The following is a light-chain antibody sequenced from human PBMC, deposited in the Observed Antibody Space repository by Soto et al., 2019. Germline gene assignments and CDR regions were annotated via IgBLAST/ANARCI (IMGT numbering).Light chain of an antibody. V-gene: IGKV2-30*01. CDR3: MQGARWPYT. Sequence: IVLTQSPLSLPVTLGQPASISCRSSESPVITDGDTLLNWFQQRPGQSPRRLIYRVSNRDFVVPDKFRGRGSGTGFTLKISSVEAEDVAIYYCMQGARWPYTFGQGTKLEI. CDR1: ESPVITDGDTL. CDR2: RVS. J-gene: IGKJ2*01.